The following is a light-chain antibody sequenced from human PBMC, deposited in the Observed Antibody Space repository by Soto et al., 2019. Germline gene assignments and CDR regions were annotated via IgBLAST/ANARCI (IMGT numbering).Light chain of an antibody. J-gene: IGKJ2*01. CDR1: QSISSW. Sequence: DIQMAQSPSSLSASVGDRVTITCRASQSISSWLAWYQQKPGKAPKLLIYDASSLESGVPSRFSGSGSGTEVTLTISSLQPDDFATYYCQQYNSSSLFGQGTKLEIK. V-gene: IGKV1-5*01. CDR3: QQYNSSSL. CDR2: DAS.